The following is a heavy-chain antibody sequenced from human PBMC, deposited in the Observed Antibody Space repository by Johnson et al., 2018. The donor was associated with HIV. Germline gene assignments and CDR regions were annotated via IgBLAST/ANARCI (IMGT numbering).Heavy chain of an antibody. V-gene: IGHV3-23*04. J-gene: IGHJ3*02. D-gene: IGHD6-13*01. Sequence: VQLVESGGGVVRPGGSLRLSCAASGFTFSSYAMSWVRQAPGKGLEWVSAISGSGGSTYYADSVKGRFTISRDNSKNTLYLQMNSLRAEDTAVYYCAKEMRGVAAAGKRGSSAFDIWGQGTMVTVSS. CDR1: GFTFSSYA. CDR2: ISGSGGST. CDR3: AKEMRGVAAAGKRGSSAFDI.